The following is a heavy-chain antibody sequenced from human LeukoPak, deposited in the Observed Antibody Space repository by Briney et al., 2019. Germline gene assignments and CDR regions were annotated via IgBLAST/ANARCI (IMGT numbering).Heavy chain of an antibody. Sequence: SETLSLTCAVYGGSFSGYYWSWIRQPPGKGLEWIGSIYHSGSTYYNPSLKSRVTISVDTSKNQFSLKLSSVTAADTAVYYCARLVYDSSGFFDYWGQGTLVTVSS. D-gene: IGHD3-22*01. J-gene: IGHJ4*02. V-gene: IGHV4-34*01. CDR1: GGSFSGYY. CDR2: IYHSGST. CDR3: ARLVYDSSGFFDY.